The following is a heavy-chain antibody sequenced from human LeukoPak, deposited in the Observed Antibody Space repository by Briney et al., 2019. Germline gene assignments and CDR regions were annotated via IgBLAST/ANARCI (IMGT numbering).Heavy chain of an antibody. V-gene: IGHV4-30-4*08. CDR2: IYYSGST. J-gene: IGHJ4*02. CDR3: ARGGSSWYLVEY. Sequence: PSETLSLTCTVSGGSIGSGDYYWSWIRQPPGKGLERIGYIYYSGSTYYNPSLKSRVTISVDTSKNQFSLKLSSVTAADTAVYYCARGGSSWYLVEYWGQGTLVTVSS. D-gene: IGHD6-13*01. CDR1: GGSIGSGDYY.